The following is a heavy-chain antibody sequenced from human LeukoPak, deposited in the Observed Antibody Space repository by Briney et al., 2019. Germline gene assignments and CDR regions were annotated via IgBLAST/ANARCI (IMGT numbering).Heavy chain of an antibody. CDR1: GYSFTSYW. CDR2: IYPGDSDT. Sequence: HGESLKISCKGSGYSFTSYWIGWVRQMPGKGLEWMGIIYPGDSDTRYSPSFQGQVTISADKSISTAYLQWSGLKASDTAMYYRARHVDVRTIDYWGQGTLVTVSS. V-gene: IGHV5-51*01. J-gene: IGHJ4*02. CDR3: ARHVDVRTIDY. D-gene: IGHD3-10*02.